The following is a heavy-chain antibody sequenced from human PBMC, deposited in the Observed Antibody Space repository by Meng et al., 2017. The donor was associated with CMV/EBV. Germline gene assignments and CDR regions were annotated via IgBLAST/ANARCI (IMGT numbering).Heavy chain of an antibody. CDR2: IYYSGST. J-gene: IGHJ5*02. CDR3: ARAHEANWFDP. Sequence: GSLRLSCTVSGGSISSSSYYWGWIRQPPGKGLEWIGSIYYSGSTYYNPSLKSRVTISVDTSKNQLSLKLSSVTAADTAVYYCARAHEANWFDPWGQGTLVTVSS. CDR1: GGSISSSSYY. V-gene: IGHV4-39*07.